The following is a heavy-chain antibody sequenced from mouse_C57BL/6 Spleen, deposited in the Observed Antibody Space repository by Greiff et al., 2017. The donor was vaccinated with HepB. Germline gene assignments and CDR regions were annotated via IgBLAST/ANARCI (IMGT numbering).Heavy chain of an antibody. CDR3: ARSGGNYDWYFDV. CDR1: GYTFTDYY. D-gene: IGHD2-1*01. CDR2: INPNNGGT. J-gene: IGHJ1*03. V-gene: IGHV1-26*01. Sequence: VQLQQSGPELVKPGASVKISCKASGYTFTDYYMNWVKQSHGKSLEWIGDINPNNGGTSYNQKFKGKATLTVDKSSSTAYMEPRSLTSDDSAVYYCARSGGNYDWYFDVWGTGTTVTVSS.